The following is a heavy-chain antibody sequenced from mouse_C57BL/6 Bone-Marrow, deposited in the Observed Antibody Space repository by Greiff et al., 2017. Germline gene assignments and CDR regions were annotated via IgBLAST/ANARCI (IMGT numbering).Heavy chain of an antibody. CDR2: ISYDGSN. Sequence: DVQLQESGPGLVKPSQSLSLTCSVTGYSITSGYYWNWIRQFPGNKLEWMGYISYDGSNNYNPSLKNRISITRDTSKNQFFLKLNSVTTEDTATYYCAILLLGRGDYWGQGTTLTVSS. CDR3: AILLLGRGDY. J-gene: IGHJ2*01. V-gene: IGHV3-6*01. D-gene: IGHD4-1*01. CDR1: GYSITSGYY.